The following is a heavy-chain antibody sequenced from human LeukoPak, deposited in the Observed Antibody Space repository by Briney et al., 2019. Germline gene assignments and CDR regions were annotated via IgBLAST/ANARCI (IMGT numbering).Heavy chain of an antibody. V-gene: IGHV4-61*08. CDR3: ARDRRDGYNSDFDY. CDR1: GASLSSSDYY. J-gene: IGHJ4*02. Sequence: SETLSLTCTVSGASLSSSDYYWGWIRQPPGKGLEWIGYIYYSGSTNYNPSLKSRVTISVDTSKNQFSLKLSSVTAADTAVYYCARDRRDGYNSDFDYWGQGTLVTVSS. D-gene: IGHD5-24*01. CDR2: IYYSGST.